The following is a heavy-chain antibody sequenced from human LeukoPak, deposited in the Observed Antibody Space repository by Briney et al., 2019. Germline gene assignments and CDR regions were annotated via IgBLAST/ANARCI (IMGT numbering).Heavy chain of an antibody. D-gene: IGHD5-18*01. J-gene: IGHJ4*02. CDR3: ATDLDTAMVTSGFDY. Sequence: EASVKVSCKASGYTFTSYYTHWVRQAPGQGLEWMGIINPSGGSTSYAQKFQGRVTMTRDTSTSTVYMELSSLRSEDTAVYYCATDLDTAMVTSGFDYWGQGTLVTVSS. CDR2: INPSGGST. CDR1: GYTFTSYY. V-gene: IGHV1-46*01.